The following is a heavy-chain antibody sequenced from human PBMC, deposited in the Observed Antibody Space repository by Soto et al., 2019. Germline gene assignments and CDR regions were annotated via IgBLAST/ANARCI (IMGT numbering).Heavy chain of an antibody. CDR1: GGSFSSYY. Sequence: SETLSLTCAVYGGSFSSYYWSWIRQPPGKGLEWIGEINHSGSTNYNPSLKSRVTISVDTSKNQFSLKLSSVTAADTAVYYCARGPPSTRIFGVVTPLRYWGQGTLVTVSS. CDR2: INHSGST. CDR3: ARGPPSTRIFGVVTPLRY. V-gene: IGHV4-34*01. D-gene: IGHD3-3*01. J-gene: IGHJ4*02.